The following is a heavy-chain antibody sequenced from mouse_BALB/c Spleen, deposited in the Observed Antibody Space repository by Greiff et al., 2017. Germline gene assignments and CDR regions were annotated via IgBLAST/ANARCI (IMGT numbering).Heavy chain of an antibody. CDR2: ISSGGST. Sequence: EVHLVESGGGLVKPGGSLKLSCAASGFTFSSYAMSWVRQTPEKRLEWVASISSGGSTYYPDSVKGRFTISRDNARNILYLQMSSLRSEDTAMYYCARERDDGYHYFDYWGQGTTLTVSS. V-gene: IGHV5-6-5*01. CDR1: GFTFSSYA. CDR3: ARERDDGYHYFDY. J-gene: IGHJ2*01. D-gene: IGHD2-3*01.